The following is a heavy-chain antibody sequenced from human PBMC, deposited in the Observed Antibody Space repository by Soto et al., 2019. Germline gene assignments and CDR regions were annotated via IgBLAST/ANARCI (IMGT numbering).Heavy chain of an antibody. V-gene: IGHV1-2*04. Sequence: QVQLVQSGAEVKKPGASVKVSCKASGYTFTGYYMHWVRQAPGEGLEWMGWINPNSGGTNYAQKFQGWVTMTRDTSISTAYMELSRVRSDDTAVYYCARVGGSYYFGGDWYFDLWGRGTLVTVSS. CDR1: GYTFTGYY. CDR3: ARVGGSYYFGGDWYFDL. CDR2: INPNSGGT. D-gene: IGHD1-26*01. J-gene: IGHJ2*01.